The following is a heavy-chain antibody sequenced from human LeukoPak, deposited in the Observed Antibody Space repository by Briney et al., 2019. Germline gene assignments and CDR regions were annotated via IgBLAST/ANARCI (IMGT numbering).Heavy chain of an antibody. D-gene: IGHD2-2*01. CDR1: GFTFSDYY. V-gene: IGHV3-11*04. CDR2: ISTYGSTI. CDR3: ARDQNLLSSFYYYGMDV. Sequence: NPGGSLRLTCAASGFTFSDYYMTWIRQAPGKGLEWVSSISTYGSTIYYADSVKGRFTISRDNAKNSLYLQMNSLRAEDTAVYYCARDQNLLSSFYYYGMDVWGQGTTVTVSS. J-gene: IGHJ6*02.